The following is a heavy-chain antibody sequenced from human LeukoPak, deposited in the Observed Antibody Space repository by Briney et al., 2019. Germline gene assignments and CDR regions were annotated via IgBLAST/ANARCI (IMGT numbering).Heavy chain of an antibody. Sequence: GRSLRLSCAASGFTFSSYGMHWVRQVPGKGLVWVSRIDSDDGSTSYADSVRGRFTISRDNAKKTLYLQMNSLRVEDTAVYYCLVILTEPASPSPDGLDIWGQGTMVTVSS. J-gene: IGHJ3*02. V-gene: IGHV3-74*01. CDR1: GFTFSSYG. CDR3: LVILTEPASPSPDGLDI. D-gene: IGHD2-15*01. CDR2: IDSDDGST.